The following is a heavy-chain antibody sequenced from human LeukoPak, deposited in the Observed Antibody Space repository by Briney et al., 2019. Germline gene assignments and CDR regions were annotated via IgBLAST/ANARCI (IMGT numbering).Heavy chain of an antibody. D-gene: IGHD3-22*01. Sequence: GASVKVSCKASGYTFTGNYMRWVRQAPGQGLEWMGRIIPILGIANYAQKFQGRVTITADKSTSTAYMELSSLRSEDTAVYYCATRYYYDSSALPLGYWGQGTLVTVSS. CDR1: GYTFTGNY. CDR2: IIPILGIA. V-gene: IGHV1-69*02. J-gene: IGHJ4*02. CDR3: ATRYYYDSSALPLGY.